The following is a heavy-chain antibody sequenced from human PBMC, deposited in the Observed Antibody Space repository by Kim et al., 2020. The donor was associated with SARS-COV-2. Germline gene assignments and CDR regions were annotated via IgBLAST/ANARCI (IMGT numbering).Heavy chain of an antibody. Sequence: EIYYVDSVKGRFTISRDNAKNSLYLQMNSLRAEDMAVYYCARNVYFLDYWGQGTLVTVSS. J-gene: IGHJ4*02. D-gene: IGHD3-9*01. CDR3: ARNVYFLDY. V-gene: IGHV3-7*01. CDR2: EI.